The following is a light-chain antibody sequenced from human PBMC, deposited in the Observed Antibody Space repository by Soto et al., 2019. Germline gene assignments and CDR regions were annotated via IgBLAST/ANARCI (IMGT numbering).Light chain of an antibody. V-gene: IGLV2-14*01. J-gene: IGLJ1*01. CDR2: EVT. Sequence: QSVLTQPASLSGSPGQSITISCTGTSSDIGAYDYVSWFQQHPGKAPKLMIYEVTTRPSGVSTRFSGSKSGNTASLTISGLQAEDEADYHCSSYSSSGTLFVFGTGTKVTVL. CDR1: SSDIGAYDY. CDR3: SSYSSSGTLFV.